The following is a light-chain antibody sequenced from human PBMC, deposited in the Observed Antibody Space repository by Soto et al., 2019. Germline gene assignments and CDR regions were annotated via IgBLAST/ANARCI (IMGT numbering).Light chain of an antibody. J-gene: IGKJ4*01. CDR1: QSISTN. CDR2: VAS. V-gene: IGKV3-15*01. Sequence: EIVMTQSPATLSVSPEERATLSCRASQSISTNLAWYQQKPGQAPRLLIYVASTRATGIPARFSCSGSGTDFTLTMSSLQSEYFAVSYCKQYNYCPPLTFGGGTKVEIK. CDR3: KQYNYCPPLT.